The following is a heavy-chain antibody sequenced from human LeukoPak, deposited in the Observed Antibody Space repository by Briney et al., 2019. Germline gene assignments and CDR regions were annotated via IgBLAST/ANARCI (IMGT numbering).Heavy chain of an antibody. CDR1: GFTVSSNY. CDR2: ISGSGGST. CDR3: AKDAGAHYGSGSYPPWANWFDP. V-gene: IGHV3-23*01. Sequence: GGSLRLSCAASGFTVSSNYMSWVRQAPGKGLEWVSAISGSGGSTYYADSVKGRFTISRDNSKNTLYLQMNSLRAEDTAVYYCAKDAGAHYGSGSYPPWANWFDPWGQGTLVTVSS. D-gene: IGHD3-10*01. J-gene: IGHJ5*02.